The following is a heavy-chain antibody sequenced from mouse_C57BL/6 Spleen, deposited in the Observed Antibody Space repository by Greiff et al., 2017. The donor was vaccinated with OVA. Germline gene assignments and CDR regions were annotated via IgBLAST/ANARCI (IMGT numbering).Heavy chain of an antibody. CDR2: IYPRSGNT. CDR3: ARSTMVKRGNFDY. V-gene: IGHV1-81*01. Sequence: QVQLQQSGAELARPGASVKLSCKASGYTFTSYGISWVKQRTGQGLEWIGEIYPRSGNTYYNEKFKGKATLTADKSSSTAYMELRSLTSEDSAVYFCARSTMVKRGNFDYWGQGTTLTVSS. D-gene: IGHD2-2*01. J-gene: IGHJ2*01. CDR1: GYTFTSYG.